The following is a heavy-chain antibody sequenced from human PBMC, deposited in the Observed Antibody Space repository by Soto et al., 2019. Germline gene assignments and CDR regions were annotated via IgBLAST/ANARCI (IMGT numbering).Heavy chain of an antibody. D-gene: IGHD1-1*01. Sequence: PSETLSLTCTVPGGSISTGGYYWSWIRQHPGKGLEWIGYIYYSGSSSYNLSLKGRLTISVDTSKNQFSLKLSSVTAADTAVYYCASTRDYFDYWGQGILVTVSS. CDR1: GGSISTGGYY. CDR3: ASTRDYFDY. CDR2: IYYSGSS. J-gene: IGHJ4*02. V-gene: IGHV4-31*03.